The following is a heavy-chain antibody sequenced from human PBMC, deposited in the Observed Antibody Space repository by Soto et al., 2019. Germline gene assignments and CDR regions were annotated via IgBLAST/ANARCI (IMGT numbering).Heavy chain of an antibody. J-gene: IGHJ4*02. Sequence: QVQLQESGPGLVKPSQTLSLTCTVSGGSISSATYLWSWIRQHPVQGLEWIAYMHSSGDAYYNPSLQSRTSISVDTSKNQFSLKLTSMTAADTAVYYCARDRRSGFFDYWGQGILVTVSS. V-gene: IGHV4-31*03. CDR1: GGSISSATYL. D-gene: IGHD3-22*01. CDR3: ARDRRSGFFDY. CDR2: MHSSGDA.